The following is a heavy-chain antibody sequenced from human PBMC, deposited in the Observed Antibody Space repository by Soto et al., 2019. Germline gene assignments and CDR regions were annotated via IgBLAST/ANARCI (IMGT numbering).Heavy chain of an antibody. CDR2: INHSGST. D-gene: IGHD5-12*01. V-gene: IGHV4-34*01. Sequence: PSETLSLTCAVYGGSFSGYYWSWIRQPPGKGLEWIGEINHSGSTNYNPSLKSRVTISVDTSKNQFSLKLSSVTAADTAVYYCARGDARRDGYDYWGQGTLVTVYS. J-gene: IGHJ4*02. CDR3: ARGDARRDGYDY. CDR1: GGSFSGYY.